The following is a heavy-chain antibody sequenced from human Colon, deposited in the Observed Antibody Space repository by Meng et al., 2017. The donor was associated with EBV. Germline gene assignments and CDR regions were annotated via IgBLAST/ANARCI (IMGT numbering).Heavy chain of an antibody. V-gene: IGHV4-30-4*01. CDR3: ARVGQWLPIDD. CDR1: GGPINSGDYY. D-gene: IGHD5-12*01. Sequence: QVRLQVSGPGLVKPSQXLSPTCTVSGGPINSGDYYWSWNRQPPVKGLEWIGYIYYTGSTYYNPSLKSRVTISMDTSKNQFSLRLSSVTAADTAVYYCARVGQWLPIDDWGQGTLVTVSS. CDR2: IYYTGST. J-gene: IGHJ4*02.